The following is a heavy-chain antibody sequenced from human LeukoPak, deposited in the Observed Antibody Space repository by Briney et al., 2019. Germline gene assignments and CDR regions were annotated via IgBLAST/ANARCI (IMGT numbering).Heavy chain of an antibody. Sequence: SETLSLTCAVYGGSFSGYYWSWIRQPPGKGLEWIGEINHRGSTNYNPSLKSRVTISVDTSKNQFSLKLSSVTAADTAVYYCARHRGIWGYYFDYWGQGTLVTVSS. CDR2: INHRGST. CDR1: GGSFSGYY. CDR3: ARHRGIWGYYFDY. V-gene: IGHV4-34*01. D-gene: IGHD3-16*01. J-gene: IGHJ4*02.